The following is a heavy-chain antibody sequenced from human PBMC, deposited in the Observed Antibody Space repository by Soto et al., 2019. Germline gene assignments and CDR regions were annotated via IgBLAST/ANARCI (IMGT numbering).Heavy chain of an antibody. D-gene: IGHD3-16*01. J-gene: IGHJ5*02. Sequence: GASVKVSCKASGYTFTAFYIHWVRQAPGQGLEWMGWMSPNSGASTYGQKFQGRVTMTRDTSISTAYMELGSLRDEDTAVYYCAREMGACSDSSCYPGPYDSWGQGTLVTVSS. CDR1: GYTFTAFY. V-gene: IGHV1-2*02. CDR3: AREMGACSDSSCYPGPYDS. CDR2: MSPNSGAS.